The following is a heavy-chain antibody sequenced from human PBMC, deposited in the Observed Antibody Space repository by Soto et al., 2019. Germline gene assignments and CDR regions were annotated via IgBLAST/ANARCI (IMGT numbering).Heavy chain of an antibody. D-gene: IGHD3-10*01. CDR1: GFAFNAYA. V-gene: IGHV3-9*01. CDR2: IRCHSANM. Sequence: DVQLVESGGGLVQPGRSLRLSCAASGFAFNAYAMHWVRQAPGKGLEWVAGIRCHSANMAYADSVKGRFTISRDNAKNSLYLQMNSLRSEDTAFYYCAKDAVGSHYLYYVAVWGKGTAVTVSS. J-gene: IGHJ6*03. CDR3: AKDAVGSHYLYYVAV.